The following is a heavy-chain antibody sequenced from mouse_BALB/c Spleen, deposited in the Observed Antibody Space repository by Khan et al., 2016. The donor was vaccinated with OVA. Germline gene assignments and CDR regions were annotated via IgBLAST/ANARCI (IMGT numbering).Heavy chain of an antibody. CDR1: GYSITTDYA. D-gene: IGHD1-1*01. CDR3: ARVYGGDFDY. Sequence: EVKLQESGPGLVKPSQSLSLTCTVTGYSITTDYAWNWIRQFPGNKLEWMGYISYRGNTKSNPSLNSRISITRDQSKNQFFLQLKSVTTADTARYDCARVYGGDFDYWGQGTTLTVSS. V-gene: IGHV3-2*02. J-gene: IGHJ2*01. CDR2: ISYRGNT.